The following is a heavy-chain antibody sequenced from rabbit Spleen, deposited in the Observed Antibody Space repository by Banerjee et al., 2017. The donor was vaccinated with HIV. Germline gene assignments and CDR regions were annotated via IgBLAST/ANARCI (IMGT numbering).Heavy chain of an antibody. D-gene: IGHD7-1*01. J-gene: IGHJ6*01. Sequence: QSLEESGGDLVKPGASLTLTCTASGFSFSSSDYMCWVRQAPGKGLEWISCIAGVSSGFTYSATWAKGRFTISKTSSTTVTLQMTSLTVADTATYFCARDTGTSFSSYGMDLWGPGTLVTVS. V-gene: IGHV1S40*01. CDR1: GFSFSSSDY. CDR3: ARDTGTSFSSYGMDL. CDR2: IAGVSSGFT.